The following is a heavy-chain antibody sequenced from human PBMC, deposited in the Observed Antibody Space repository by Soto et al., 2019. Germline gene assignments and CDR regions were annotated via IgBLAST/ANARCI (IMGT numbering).Heavy chain of an antibody. CDR1: GYTFSSYY. V-gene: IGHV1-46*01. Sequence: GASVKVSCKASGYTFSSYYMSWVRQAPGQGLEWMAMINPSGDSVTYAQKFQGRVTMTRDTSTSTVYMDLSSLRSEDTAVYYCARVTSTLDKAFDIWGQGTMVTVSS. CDR2: INPSGDSV. CDR3: ARVTSTLDKAFDI. D-gene: IGHD1-1*01. J-gene: IGHJ3*02.